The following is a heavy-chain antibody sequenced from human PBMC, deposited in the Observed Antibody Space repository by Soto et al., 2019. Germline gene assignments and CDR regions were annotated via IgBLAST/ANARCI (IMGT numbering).Heavy chain of an antibody. CDR1: GFTFSDYY. CDR2: ITPSSSYT. Sequence: GGSLRLSCAASGFTFSDYYMSWIRQAPGKGLEWVSYITPSSSYTNYADSLRGRFTISRDNAKNTLYLQMNSLRAEDTAVYYCAKHFDSGCPDYWGQGTLVTVSS. J-gene: IGHJ4*02. CDR3: AKHFDSGCPDY. D-gene: IGHD6-19*01. V-gene: IGHV3-11*03.